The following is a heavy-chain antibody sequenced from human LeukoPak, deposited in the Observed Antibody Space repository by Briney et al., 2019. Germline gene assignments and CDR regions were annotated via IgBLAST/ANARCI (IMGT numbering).Heavy chain of an antibody. D-gene: IGHD2-2*02. CDR3: ARTRSQAISAQYFDY. J-gene: IGHJ4*02. CDR2: IYYSGNT. Sequence: PSETLSLTCTVSGGSISSSSYYWGWIRQPPGRGLEWIGSIYYSGNTYYNPSLKSRVTISVDTSKSQFSLNLTSVTAADTAVYYCARTRSQAISAQYFDYWGQGTLVTVSS. V-gene: IGHV4-39*07. CDR1: GGSISSSSYY.